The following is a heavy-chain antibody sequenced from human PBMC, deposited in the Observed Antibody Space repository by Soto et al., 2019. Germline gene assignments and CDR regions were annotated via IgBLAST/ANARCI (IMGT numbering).Heavy chain of an antibody. CDR1: GYPVTAYY. J-gene: IGHJ3*02. D-gene: IGHD3-3*01. CDR3: ARGGGVGVAGSAAFDM. Sequence: QLHLVQSGAVVKKPGASVTVSCSASGYPVTAYYMHWVRQAPGRGLEWMGGINPATGAAKYTQTFQGRVTLTRDTSTGTVFRELRGLTSEDTAVFYCARGGGVGVAGSAAFDMWGQGTLVTVSS. V-gene: IGHV1-2*02. CDR2: INPATGAA.